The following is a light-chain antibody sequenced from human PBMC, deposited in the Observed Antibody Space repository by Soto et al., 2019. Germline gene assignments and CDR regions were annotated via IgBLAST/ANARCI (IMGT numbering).Light chain of an antibody. CDR3: QQSYSTLWT. CDR1: QSISNY. CDR2: AAS. V-gene: IGKV1-39*01. Sequence: DIQMTQSPSSLSVSVGDRVTITCRASQSISNYLNWYQQKPGKAPKVLIYAASSLQSGVPSRFSGSGSGTDFTLTISSLQPEDFATYYCQQSYSTLWTFCQGTKVEIK. J-gene: IGKJ1*01.